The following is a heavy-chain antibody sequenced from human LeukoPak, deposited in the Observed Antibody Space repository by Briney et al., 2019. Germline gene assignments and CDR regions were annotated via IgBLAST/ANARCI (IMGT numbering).Heavy chain of an antibody. Sequence: SETLSLTCTVSGGSISSSSYYWGWIRQPPGKGLEWIGSIYYSGSTYYNPSLKSRVTISVDTSKNQFSLKLSSVTAADTAVYYCARDMGGVPHYYYYMDVWGKGTTVTVSS. J-gene: IGHJ6*03. CDR2: IYYSGST. CDR1: GGSISSSSYY. CDR3: ARDMGGVPHYYYYMDV. V-gene: IGHV4-39*07. D-gene: IGHD3-16*01.